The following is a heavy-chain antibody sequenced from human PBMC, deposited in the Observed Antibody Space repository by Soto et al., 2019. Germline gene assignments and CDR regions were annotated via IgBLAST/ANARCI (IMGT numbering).Heavy chain of an antibody. V-gene: IGHV3-53*02. CDR3: ARGQQVSTIRGVQGFDY. J-gene: IGHJ4*02. D-gene: IGHD3-10*01. Sequence: EVQLVETGGGLIQPGGSLRLSCAASGFSISSNYMTWVRQAPGKGLEWVSLLYSGGTSYYADSAKGRFTISRDNSKNTLFLQMNRLKTEDTAVYYCARGQQVSTIRGVQGFDYWGQGTLVTVSS. CDR2: LYSGGTS. CDR1: GFSISSNY.